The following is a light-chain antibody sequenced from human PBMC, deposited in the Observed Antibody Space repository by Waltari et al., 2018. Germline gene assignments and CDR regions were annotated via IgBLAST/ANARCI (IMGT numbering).Light chain of an antibody. J-gene: IGKJ3*01. CDR3: QQYGTSPPT. CDR1: QSVTNNY. CDR2: GAS. Sequence: EIVLTQSPGTLSLSPGERATLSCRASQSVTNNYLAWYQRKPGQAPRLLIYGASTMATGIPDRFSGSGSGTDFTLTISVLEPEDFAVYFCQQYGTSPPTFGPGTKVDIE. V-gene: IGKV3-20*01.